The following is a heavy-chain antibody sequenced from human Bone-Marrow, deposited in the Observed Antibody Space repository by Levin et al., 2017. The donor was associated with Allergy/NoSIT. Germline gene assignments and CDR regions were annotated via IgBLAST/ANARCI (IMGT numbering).Heavy chain of an antibody. CDR3: ARSCAGNCFETYWYFDL. CDR1: GYSISSGYY. D-gene: IGHD2-21*02. V-gene: IGHV4-38-2*01. J-gene: IGHJ2*01. Sequence: SQTLSLTCSVSGYSISSGYYWGWIRQPPGKGLEWIASIYHSGTTYYNPSLKSRVTISVDTSKNHFSLKLNSVTAADTAVYYCARSCAGNCFETYWYFDLWGRGALVTVSS. CDR2: IYHSGTT.